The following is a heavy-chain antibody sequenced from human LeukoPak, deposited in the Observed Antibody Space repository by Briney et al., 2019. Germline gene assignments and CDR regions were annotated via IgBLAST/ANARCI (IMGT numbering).Heavy chain of an antibody. CDR3: ALGGARAPLRFDY. V-gene: IGHV3-23*01. D-gene: IGHD3-16*01. J-gene: IGHJ4*02. Sequence: SGGSLRLSCAASGFTFSSYAMSWVRQAPGKGLEWVSAISGSGGSTYYADSVKGRFTISRDNSKNTLYLQMNSLRAEDTAVYYCALGGARAPLRFDYWGPGNLVTVSS. CDR2: ISGSGGST. CDR1: GFTFSSYA.